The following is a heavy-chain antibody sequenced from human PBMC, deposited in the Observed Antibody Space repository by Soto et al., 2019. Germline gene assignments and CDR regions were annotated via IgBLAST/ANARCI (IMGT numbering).Heavy chain of an antibody. D-gene: IGHD1-1*01. Sequence: GGSLRLSCAASGFTFSSYWMSWVRQAPGKGLEWVANIKQDGSEKYYVDSVKGRFTISRDNAKNSLYLQMNSLRAEDTAVYYCARIRNDEWAHEYYFDYWGQGTLVTVSS. V-gene: IGHV3-7*01. CDR1: GFTFSSYW. CDR3: ARIRNDEWAHEYYFDY. CDR2: IKQDGSEK. J-gene: IGHJ4*02.